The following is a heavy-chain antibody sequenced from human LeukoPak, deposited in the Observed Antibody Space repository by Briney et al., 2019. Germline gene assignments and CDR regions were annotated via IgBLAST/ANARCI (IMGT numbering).Heavy chain of an antibody. CDR1: VFSISNYY. J-gene: IGHJ4*02. Sequence: SETLSLTCSVSVFSISNYYWSWIRQPPGKGLEWIAFIYYDGTTNYNPSLKSRATISVDTSKNQYSLNLISVTPADTAVYYCARGGASSKFFDAWGQGILVTVSS. CDR3: ARGGASSKFFDA. CDR2: IYYDGTT. D-gene: IGHD6-6*01. V-gene: IGHV4-59*01.